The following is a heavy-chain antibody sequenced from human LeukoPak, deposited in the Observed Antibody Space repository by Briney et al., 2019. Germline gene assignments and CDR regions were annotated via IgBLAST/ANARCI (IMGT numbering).Heavy chain of an antibody. CDR3: GRDTVGYGGAFDI. Sequence: GGSLRLSCVAPGFTFSSYNMHWVRQAPGKGLEWVAVISYDGSNKYYADSVKGRSTISRDNSKNTLYLQVNSLRPEDTAVYYCGRDTVGYGGAFDIWGQGTMVTVSS. CDR1: GFTFSSYN. J-gene: IGHJ3*02. D-gene: IGHD5-18*01. CDR2: ISYDGSNK. V-gene: IGHV3-30-3*01.